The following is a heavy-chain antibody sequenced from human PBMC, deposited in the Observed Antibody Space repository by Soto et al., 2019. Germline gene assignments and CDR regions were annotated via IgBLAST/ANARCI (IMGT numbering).Heavy chain of an antibody. D-gene: IGHD3-16*02. CDR3: AKRRAPRSDYYYYGMDV. CDR2: ISGSGGST. Sequence: GGSLRLSCAASGFTFSSYAMSWVRQAPGKGLEWVSAISGSGGSTYYADSVKGRFTISRDNSKNTLYLQMNSLRAEDTAVYYCAKRRAPRSDYYYYGMDVWGQGTTVTVSS. CDR1: GFTFSSYA. J-gene: IGHJ6*02. V-gene: IGHV3-23*01.